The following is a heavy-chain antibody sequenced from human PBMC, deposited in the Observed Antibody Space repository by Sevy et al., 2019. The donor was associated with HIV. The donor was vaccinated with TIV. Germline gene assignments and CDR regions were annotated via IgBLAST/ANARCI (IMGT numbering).Heavy chain of an antibody. CDR2: IKQDGSEK. Sequence: GGSLRLSCAASGFTFSSYWMSWVRQAPGKGLEWVANIKQDGSEKYYVDPVKGRFTISRDNAKNSLYLQMNSLRAEDTAVYYCARVYYDILTGPSDTYYYYMDVWGKGTTVTVSS. CDR1: GFTFSSYW. D-gene: IGHD3-9*01. V-gene: IGHV3-7*03. CDR3: ARVYYDILTGPSDTYYYYMDV. J-gene: IGHJ6*03.